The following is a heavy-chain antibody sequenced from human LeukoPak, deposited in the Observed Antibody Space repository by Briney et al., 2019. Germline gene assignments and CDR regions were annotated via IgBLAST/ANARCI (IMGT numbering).Heavy chain of an antibody. Sequence: KPSETLSLTCAVYGGSFSGYYWSWTRQPPGKGLEWVGYIFYSGTTDSNPSLKSRVTISVDTSKNQFSLKLSSVTAADTAVYYCARTYCSGGSCHFDYWGQGTLVTVSS. CDR1: GGSFSGYY. J-gene: IGHJ4*02. CDR3: ARTYCSGGSCHFDY. V-gene: IGHV4-59*08. D-gene: IGHD2-15*01. CDR2: IFYSGTT.